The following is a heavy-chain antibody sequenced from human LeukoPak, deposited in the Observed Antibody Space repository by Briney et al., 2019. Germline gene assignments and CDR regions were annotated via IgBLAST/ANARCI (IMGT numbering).Heavy chain of an antibody. Sequence: SETLSLTCTVSGDSMSNYYWSWIRQSAGKGLEWIGRIYTTGDTNYNASLKSRVTMSLDTSKNQFSLKVTSVTAADTAMYYCARSISWYSYFGCWGQGTLVTVSS. CDR3: ARSISWYSYFGC. D-gene: IGHD6-13*01. J-gene: IGHJ4*02. V-gene: IGHV4-4*07. CDR1: GDSMSNYY. CDR2: IYTTGDT.